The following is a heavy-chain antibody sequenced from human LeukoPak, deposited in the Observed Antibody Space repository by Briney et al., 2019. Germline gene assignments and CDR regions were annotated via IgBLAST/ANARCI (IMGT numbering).Heavy chain of an antibody. Sequence: SETLSLTCTVSGGSISSYYWSWIRQPPGKGLEWIGYIYYSGSTNYNPSLKSRVTISVDTSKNQFSLKLSSVTAADTAVYYCARRRDIVVANWFDPWGQGTLVTVSS. D-gene: IGHD2-2*01. CDR2: IYYSGST. CDR3: ARRRDIVVANWFDP. V-gene: IGHV4-59*08. J-gene: IGHJ5*02. CDR1: GGSISSYY.